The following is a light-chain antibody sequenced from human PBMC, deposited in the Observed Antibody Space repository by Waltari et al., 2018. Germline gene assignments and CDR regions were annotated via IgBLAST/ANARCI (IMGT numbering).Light chain of an antibody. Sequence: EILLTQSEATLCVYRGDGATHSCRARRSVSFKLACYQQKPGHAPRLLIYGASTRATGVPARFSGGGSGTAFTLTITRLQSADFSVYYCQQYNNWPLTFGGGTKVEIK. V-gene: IGKV3-15*01. J-gene: IGKJ4*01. CDR2: GAS. CDR3: QQYNNWPLT. CDR1: RSVSFK.